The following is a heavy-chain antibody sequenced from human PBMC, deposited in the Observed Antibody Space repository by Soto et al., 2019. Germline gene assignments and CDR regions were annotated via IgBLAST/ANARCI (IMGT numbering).Heavy chain of an antibody. Sequence: EVQLLESGGGLVQPGGSLRLSCAASGFTFSSYARSWVRQAPGKGLEWVSAISGSGGSTYYADSVKGRFTISRDNSKNTLYLQMNSLRAEDTAVYYCAKMGVITYYYDSSGSAGYYFDYWGQGTLVTVSS. J-gene: IGHJ4*02. CDR2: ISGSGGST. V-gene: IGHV3-23*01. D-gene: IGHD3-22*01. CDR3: AKMGVITYYYDSSGSAGYYFDY. CDR1: GFTFSSYA.